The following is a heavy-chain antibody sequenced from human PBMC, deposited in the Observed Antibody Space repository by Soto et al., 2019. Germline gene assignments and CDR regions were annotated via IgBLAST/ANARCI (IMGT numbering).Heavy chain of an antibody. D-gene: IGHD3-10*01. Sequence: QVQLQESGPGLVKPSQTLSLTCTVSGGSISSGGYYWSWIRQHPGKGLEWLGYIYYSGSTYYNPSLKSRVTISVDTSKNQFSLKLSSVTAADTAVYYCARIPMAHLHKDRDYYYGMDVWGQGTTLSVSS. J-gene: IGHJ6*02. CDR1: GGSISSGGYY. CDR3: ARIPMAHLHKDRDYYYGMDV. CDR2: IYYSGST. V-gene: IGHV4-31*03.